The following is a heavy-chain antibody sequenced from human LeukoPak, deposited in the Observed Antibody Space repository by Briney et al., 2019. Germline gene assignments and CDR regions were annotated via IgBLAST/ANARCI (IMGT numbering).Heavy chain of an antibody. D-gene: IGHD1-26*01. CDR3: ARQGSYYYFDY. CDR1: GGSFSGYY. V-gene: IGHV4-34*01. J-gene: IGHJ4*02. CDR2: INHSGST. Sequence: PSETLSLTCAVYGGSFSGYYWSWIRQPPGKGLEWIGEINHSGSTNYNPSLKSRVTISVDTSKNQFSLKLNSVTAADTAVYYCARQGSYYYFDYWGQGTLVTVSS.